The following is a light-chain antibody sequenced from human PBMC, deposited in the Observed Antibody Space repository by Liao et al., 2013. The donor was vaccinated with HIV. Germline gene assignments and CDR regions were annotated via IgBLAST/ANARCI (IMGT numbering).Light chain of an antibody. CDR2: QDD. CDR1: KLGDKY. CDR3: QAWDSSTLHVV. V-gene: IGLV3-1*01. J-gene: IGLJ2*01. Sequence: SYELTQPPSVSVSPGQTASITCSGDKLGDKYACWYQQKPGQSPVLVIYQDDKRPSGIPERFSGSSSGNTATLTISGTQAMDEADYYCQAWDSSTLHVVFGGGTKLTVL.